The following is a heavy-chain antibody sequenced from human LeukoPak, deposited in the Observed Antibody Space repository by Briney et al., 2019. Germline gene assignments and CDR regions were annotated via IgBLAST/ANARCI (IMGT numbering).Heavy chain of an antibody. CDR3: ASSEAPITPPPYGMGV. J-gene: IGHJ6*02. Sequence: SQTLSLTCTVSGDPISSGGYCWNWFRQHPGKGLEWIGYIYSSGGTFYNPSLKGRVTISVDTSWNQFSLRLGSVTAADTALYYCASSEAPITPPPYGMGVWGQGTKVTVSS. V-gene: IGHV4-31*03. CDR1: GDPISSGGYC. CDR2: IYSSGGT. D-gene: IGHD5-12*01.